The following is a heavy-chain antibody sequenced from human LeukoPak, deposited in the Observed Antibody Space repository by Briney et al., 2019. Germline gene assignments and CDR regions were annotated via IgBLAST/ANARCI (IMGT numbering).Heavy chain of an antibody. Sequence: ASVKVSCKASGYTFTGYYLHWVRQAPGQGLEWMGWINPNSGGTNYAQKFQGRVTMTRDTSISTAYTELYSLTSDDTAVYYCANVYSNYWEWEYWGQGTLVTVSS. CDR1: GYTFTGYY. D-gene: IGHD1-26*01. CDR3: ANVYSNYWEWEY. J-gene: IGHJ4*02. V-gene: IGHV1-2*02. CDR2: INPNSGGT.